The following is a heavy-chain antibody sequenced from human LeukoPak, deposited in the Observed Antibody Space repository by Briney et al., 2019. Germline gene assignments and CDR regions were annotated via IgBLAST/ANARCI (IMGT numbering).Heavy chain of an antibody. CDR1: GGTFSSYA. CDR2: IIPIFAAA. J-gene: IGHJ4*02. D-gene: IGHD3-22*01. V-gene: IGHV1-69*13. Sequence: ASVKVSCKASGGTFSSYAISWVRQAPGQGLEWMGGIIPIFAAANYAQKFQGRVTITADESTSTAYMELSSLRSEDTAVYYCARGPITTRSHFDYWGQGTLVTVSS. CDR3: ARGPITTRSHFDY.